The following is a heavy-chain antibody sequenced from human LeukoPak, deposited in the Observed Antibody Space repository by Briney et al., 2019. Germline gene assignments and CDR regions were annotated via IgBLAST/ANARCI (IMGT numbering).Heavy chain of an antibody. V-gene: IGHV3-30*02. CDR3: ARAGPSSSWHQFDY. J-gene: IGHJ4*02. Sequence: GGSLRLSCAASGFTFSSYGMHWVRQAPGKGLEGVAFIRHDGSNKYYADSVKGRFTISRDNSKNTLYLQMNSLRAEDTAVYYCARAGPSSSWHQFDYWGQGTLVTVSS. CDR1: GFTFSSYG. CDR2: IRHDGSNK. D-gene: IGHD6-13*01.